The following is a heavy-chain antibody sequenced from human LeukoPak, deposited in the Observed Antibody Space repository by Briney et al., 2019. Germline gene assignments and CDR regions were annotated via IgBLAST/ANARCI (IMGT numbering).Heavy chain of an antibody. Sequence: GGSLRLSCAASGLTFSSYSVNWVRQAPGKGREWVSSISSSSSYIYYADQVKGRFTISRDNAKNSLYLQMNSLRAEDTAVYYCARDCGDCGGDGNHGYWGQGTLVTVSS. V-gene: IGHV3-21*01. D-gene: IGHD2-21*02. CDR1: GLTFSSYS. J-gene: IGHJ4*02. CDR2: ISSSSSYI. CDR3: ARDCGDCGGDGNHGY.